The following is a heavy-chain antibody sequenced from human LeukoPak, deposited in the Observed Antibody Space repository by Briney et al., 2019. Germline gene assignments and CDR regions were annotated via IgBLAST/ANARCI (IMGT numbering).Heavy chain of an antibody. CDR3: AKTDSTSYSPSDY. J-gene: IGHJ4*02. CDR1: GLTFSTYA. D-gene: IGHD6-6*01. Sequence: LPGGSLRLSCAASGLTFSTYAMSWVRQAPGKGLEWVSAIGGGGDSTYYAVSVKGRFTISRDNSKNTLYLQMNSLRAEDTAVYYCAKTDSTSYSPSDYWGQGTLVTVSS. V-gene: IGHV3-23*01. CDR2: IGGGGDST.